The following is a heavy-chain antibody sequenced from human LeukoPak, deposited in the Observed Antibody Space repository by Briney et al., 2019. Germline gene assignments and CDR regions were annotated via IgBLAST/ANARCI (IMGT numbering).Heavy chain of an antibody. CDR2: IIPVLGIT. V-gene: IGHV1-69*04. CDR1: GGTFRSYG. CDR3: ARMSDYGDYLYYYGMDV. J-gene: IGHJ6*02. Sequence: SVKVSCKASGGTFRSYGISWVRQAPGQGLEWMGRIIPVLGITNYAQKFQGRVTINADKSTSTAYMELSSLRSEDTAVYYCARMSDYGDYLYYYGMDVWGQGTTVTVSS. D-gene: IGHD4-17*01.